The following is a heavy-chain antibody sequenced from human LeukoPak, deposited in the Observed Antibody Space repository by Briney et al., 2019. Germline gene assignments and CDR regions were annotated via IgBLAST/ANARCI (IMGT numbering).Heavy chain of an antibody. CDR3: ARGHDYGDYADY. CDR1: GYTFTGYY. CDR2: INPNSGGT. J-gene: IGHJ4*02. Sequence: ASVKVSCKASGYTFTGYYIHWVRQAPGQGLEWMGWINPNSGGTTYAQKFQGRVIMTLYTSISTAYMELSRLRSDDTAVYYCARGHDYGDYADYWGQGTLVTVSS. D-gene: IGHD4-17*01. V-gene: IGHV1-2*02.